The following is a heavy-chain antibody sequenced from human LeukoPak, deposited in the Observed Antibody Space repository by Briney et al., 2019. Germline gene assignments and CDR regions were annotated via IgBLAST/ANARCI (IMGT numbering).Heavy chain of an antibody. J-gene: IGHJ4*02. Sequence: GGSLRLSCAASGFPFSSYAMTWVRQAPGKGLEGVSAIGGSGGRTYYADSVKGRFTISRDNFKNTLFLQMNSLRAEDTAVYHCAKVTAWYSSSWYLANWGQGTLVTVSS. CDR1: GFPFSSYA. CDR2: IGGSGGRT. V-gene: IGHV3-23*01. CDR3: AKVTAWYSSSWYLAN. D-gene: IGHD6-13*01.